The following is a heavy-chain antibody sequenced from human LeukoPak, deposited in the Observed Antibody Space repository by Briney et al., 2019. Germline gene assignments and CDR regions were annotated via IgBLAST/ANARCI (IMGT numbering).Heavy chain of an antibody. J-gene: IGHJ4*02. CDR1: GYRFASYW. V-gene: IGHV5-51*01. Sequence: GESLKISCKGSGYRFASYWIAWVRQTPGKGLEWMGIIYPGDSDTRYSPSFQGQVTISADKSISTAYLQWSSLKASDTAMYYCARRSSGYFPFDDWGQGALVTVSS. CDR2: IYPGDSDT. D-gene: IGHD3-22*01. CDR3: ARRSSGYFPFDD.